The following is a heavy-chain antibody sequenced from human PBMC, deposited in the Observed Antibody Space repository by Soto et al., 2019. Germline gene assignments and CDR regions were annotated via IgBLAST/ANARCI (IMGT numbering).Heavy chain of an antibody. CDR1: GFCFSSYW. CDR3: AREMATISLGAFDI. J-gene: IGHJ3*02. Sequence: QPWGSLRLSCAASGFCFSSYWIHFFRQSPGKGLVWVSRTNNDGSATTYADSVRGRFTSFRDNAKNTLFLQMTSLGVEDTAVYYCAREMATISLGAFDIWGEGTMVTVSS. V-gene: IGHV3-74*01. D-gene: IGHD5-12*01. CDR2: TNNDGSAT.